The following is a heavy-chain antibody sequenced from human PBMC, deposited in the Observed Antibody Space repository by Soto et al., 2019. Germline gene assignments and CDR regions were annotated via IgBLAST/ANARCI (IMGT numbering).Heavy chain of an antibody. V-gene: IGHV3-30*03. CDR2: IAYDGRKK. J-gene: IGHJ4*02. CDR3: ARERGNYGLDE. CDR1: GFTFSSYG. Sequence: LVESGGGVVQPGRSHRLSCATSGFTFSSYGMHWVRQAPGKGLEWVAVIAYDGRKKFHADSLRGRFIISRDNSKNILYLQMNSLRAEDTAIYYCARERGNYGLDEWGQGTPVTVSS. D-gene: IGHD3-10*01.